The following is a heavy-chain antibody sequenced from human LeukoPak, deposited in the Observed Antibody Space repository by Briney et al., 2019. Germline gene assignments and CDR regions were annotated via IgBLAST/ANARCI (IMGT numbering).Heavy chain of an antibody. Sequence: GESLQISCQGSGYSFTSYWIGWVRQMPGKGLEWMGIIYPGDSDTRYSPSFQGQVTISADKSISTAYLQWSSLKASDTAMYYCARHPDIYCSSTSCYSPYGMDVWGQGTTVTVSS. CDR3: ARHPDIYCSSTSCYSPYGMDV. V-gene: IGHV5-51*01. CDR2: IYPGDSDT. D-gene: IGHD2-2*01. CDR1: GYSFTSYW. J-gene: IGHJ6*02.